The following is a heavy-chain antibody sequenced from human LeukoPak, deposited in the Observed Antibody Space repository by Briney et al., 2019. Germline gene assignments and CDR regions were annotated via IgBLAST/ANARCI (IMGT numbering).Heavy chain of an antibody. CDR1: GGSMRSGDYF. J-gene: IGHJ5*02. CDR3: ATYRLGWLDP. Sequence: SETLSLTCTVSGGSMRSGDYFWTWIRQPAGEGLEWIGRIYTSGSSNYNPSLKSRVTMLVDTSKNQFSLKLNSVTAADTAVYYCATYRLGWLDPWGQGTLVTVSS. V-gene: IGHV4-61*02. CDR2: IYTSGSS. D-gene: IGHD5-12*01.